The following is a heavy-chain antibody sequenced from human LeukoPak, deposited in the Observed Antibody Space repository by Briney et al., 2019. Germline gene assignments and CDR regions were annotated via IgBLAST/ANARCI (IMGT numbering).Heavy chain of an antibody. V-gene: IGHV4-59*08. J-gene: IGHJ4*02. D-gene: IGHD6-13*01. Sequence: PSETLSLTCTVSGGSISSYYWSWIRQPPGKGLEWIGYIYYSGSTNYNPSLKSRVTISVDTSKNQFSLKLSSVTAADTAVYYCARYIAAAGTTALDYWGQGTLVTVSS. CDR3: ARYIAAAGTTALDY. CDR1: GGSISSYY. CDR2: IYYSGST.